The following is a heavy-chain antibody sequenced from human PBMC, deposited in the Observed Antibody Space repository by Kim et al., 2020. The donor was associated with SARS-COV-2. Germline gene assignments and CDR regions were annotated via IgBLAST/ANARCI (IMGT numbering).Heavy chain of an antibody. D-gene: IGHD6-19*01. J-gene: IGHJ4*02. Sequence: GGSLRLSCAASGFAVRSNYMTWVRQAPGKGPEWVSVIYSSGDTHYADSVRGRFTISRDNSKNTLYLEMKSLRPDDTAVYYCARLNSGWPWYYCPYWGLGTLVTVSP. CDR1: GFAVRSNY. CDR3: ARLNSGWPWYYCPY. V-gene: IGHV3-53*01. CDR2: IYSSGDT.